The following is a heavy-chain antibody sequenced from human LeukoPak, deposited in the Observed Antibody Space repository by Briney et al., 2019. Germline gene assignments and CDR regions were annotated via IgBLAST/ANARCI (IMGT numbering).Heavy chain of an antibody. Sequence: ASVKVSCKASGYTFTNCAMNWVRQAPGQGLEWMGWINPSTGNPTYAQGFIVRFVFSLDTSVSTAYLQISSLKAEDTALYYCARAYQRLAELSLPDYWGQGTLVTVSS. CDR1: GYTFTNCA. CDR3: ARAYQRLAELSLPDY. V-gene: IGHV7-4-1*02. CDR2: INPSTGNP. J-gene: IGHJ4*02. D-gene: IGHD3-16*02.